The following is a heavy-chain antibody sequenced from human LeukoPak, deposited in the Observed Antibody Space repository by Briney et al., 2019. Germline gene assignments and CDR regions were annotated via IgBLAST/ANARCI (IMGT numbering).Heavy chain of an antibody. Sequence: PGGSLRLSCAASGFTFSSYSMNWVRQAPGKGLEWVSSISSSSSYIYYADSVKGRFTISRDNAKNSLYLQMNSLRAEDTAVYYCARTTGDSGWYNYYYYYMDVWGKGTTVTISS. CDR3: ARTTGDSGWYNYYYYYMDV. CDR2: ISSSSSYI. J-gene: IGHJ6*03. D-gene: IGHD6-19*01. V-gene: IGHV3-21*01. CDR1: GFTFSSYS.